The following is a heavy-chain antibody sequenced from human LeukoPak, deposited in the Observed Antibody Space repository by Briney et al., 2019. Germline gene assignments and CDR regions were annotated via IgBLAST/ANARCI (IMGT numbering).Heavy chain of an antibody. CDR1: SGSFSGYY. V-gene: IGHV4-34*01. D-gene: IGHD5-24*01. CDR3: AREKRWLQALGY. Sequence: SETLSLTCAVYSGSFSGYYWNWIRQPPGKGLEWIGEINHSGSTNYNPSLKSRVTISVDTSKNQFSLKLSSVTAADTAVYYCAREKRWLQALGYWGQGTLVTVSS. CDR2: INHSGST. J-gene: IGHJ4*02.